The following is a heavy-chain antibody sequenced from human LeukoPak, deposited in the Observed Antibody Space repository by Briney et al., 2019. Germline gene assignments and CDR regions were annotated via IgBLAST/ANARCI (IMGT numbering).Heavy chain of an antibody. CDR2: IRGSDYST. J-gene: IGHJ4*02. D-gene: IGHD6-19*01. Sequence: GGSLRLSCAASGFTFSTYAMNWVRQAPGKGLVWVSAIRGSDYSTYYADSVKGRFTISRDNSQNTLYLQMNSLRAADTAVYYCATSRPAVAGIGALDYWGQGTLVTVSS. CDR1: GFTFSTYA. V-gene: IGHV3-23*01. CDR3: ATSRPAVAGIGALDY.